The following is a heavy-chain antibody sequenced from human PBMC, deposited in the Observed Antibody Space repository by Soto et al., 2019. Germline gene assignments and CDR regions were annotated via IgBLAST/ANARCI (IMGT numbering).Heavy chain of an antibody. V-gene: IGHV3-23*01. Sequence: GGSLRLSCAASGFTFTSYAMSWVRQAPGKGLEWVSGISGSGAGTFYGDSVKGRFTISRDNSQNTVFLQMNSLRADDTAVYYCAKDLYAKAAVRPAGFDFWGQGTVVTVSS. CDR1: GFTFTSYA. J-gene: IGHJ3*01. CDR2: ISGSGAGT. D-gene: IGHD6-13*01. CDR3: AKDLYAKAAVRPAGFDF.